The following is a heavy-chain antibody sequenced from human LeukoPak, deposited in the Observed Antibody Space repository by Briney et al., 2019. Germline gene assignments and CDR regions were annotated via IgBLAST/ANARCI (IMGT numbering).Heavy chain of an antibody. V-gene: IGHV4-34*01. Sequence: SETLSLTCAVYGGSFSGYYWSWIRQPPGKGLEWIGEINHSGSTNYNPSLKSRVTISVDTSKNQFSLKLSSVTAADTAVYYCARGTGYYRGWGQGTLVTVSS. CDR1: GGSFSGYY. CDR3: ARGTGYYRG. D-gene: IGHD3-9*01. J-gene: IGHJ4*02. CDR2: INHSGST.